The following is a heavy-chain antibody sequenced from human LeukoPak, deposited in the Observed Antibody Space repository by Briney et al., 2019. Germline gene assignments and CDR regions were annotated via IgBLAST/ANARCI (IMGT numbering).Heavy chain of an antibody. D-gene: IGHD3-10*01. CDR2: INHSGST. CDR1: GGSFSGYY. CDR3: ARGGAVRYYGSGPAPSHGWFDP. Sequence: SETLSLTCAVYGGSFSGYYWSWIRQPPGKGLEWIGEINHSGSTNYNPSLKSRVTISVDTSKNQFSLKLSSVTAADTAVYYCARGGAVRYYGSGPAPSHGWFDPWGQGTLVTVSS. V-gene: IGHV4-34*01. J-gene: IGHJ5*02.